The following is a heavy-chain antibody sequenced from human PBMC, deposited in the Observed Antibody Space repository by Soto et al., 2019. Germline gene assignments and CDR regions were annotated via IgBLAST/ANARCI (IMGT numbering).Heavy chain of an antibody. CDR1: GDTFTNFG. V-gene: IGHV1-18*01. D-gene: IGHD3-10*01. J-gene: IGHJ5*02. Sequence: HLVQSGPEVKKPGASITVSCKTSGDTFTNFGLSWVRQAPGQGLEWMGWIATYNSNRNYAQKFQGRLTLTTDTSTSTAYMELKSVGFDDTAVYYCARVVRGVVNWFHPWGQGTLVTVSS. CDR3: ARVVRGVVNWFHP. CDR2: IATYNSNR.